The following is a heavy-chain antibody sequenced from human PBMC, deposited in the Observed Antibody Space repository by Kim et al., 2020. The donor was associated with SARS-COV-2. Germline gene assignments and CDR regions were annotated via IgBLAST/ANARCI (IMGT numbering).Heavy chain of an antibody. V-gene: IGHV4-59*11. J-gene: IGHJ5*02. Sequence: SETLSLTCAVSGGSISSHYWSWIRQPPGKGLEWIGHIYYSGSTKYNPSLKSRVTISIDKSSNQFSLRLTSVTAADSAVYFCARDQGDCSGGSCLNWFDPWGQGTLVTVSS. CDR1: GGSISSHY. D-gene: IGHD2-15*01. CDR2: IYYSGST. CDR3: ARDQGDCSGGSCLNWFDP.